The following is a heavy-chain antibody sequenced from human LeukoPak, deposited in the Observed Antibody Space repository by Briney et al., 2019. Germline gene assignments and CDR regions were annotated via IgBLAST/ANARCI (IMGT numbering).Heavy chain of an antibody. CDR1: GFTFSSYA. CDR2: ISGSGGSA. D-gene: IGHD5-18*01. J-gene: IGHJ4*02. Sequence: PGGSLRLSCAASGFTFSSYAMSCVRQAPGKGLEWVSAISGSGGSAYYADSVKGRFTISRDNSKNTLYLQMNSLRAEDTAVYYCAKGSSGTAMVAYYFDYWGQGTLVTVSS. CDR3: AKGSSGTAMVAYYFDY. V-gene: IGHV3-23*01.